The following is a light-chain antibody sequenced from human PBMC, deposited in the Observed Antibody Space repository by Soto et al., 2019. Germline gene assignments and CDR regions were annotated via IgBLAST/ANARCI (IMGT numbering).Light chain of an antibody. Sequence: NFMLTQPHSVSESPGKTVTIYCTRSSGSIADNYVQWYQQRPGSAPTIVIYEDKRRPSGVPDRFSGSIDSSSNSASLTISRLKIEDEADFYCQSYDSSLIFGGGTKVTVL. CDR1: SGSIADNY. J-gene: IGLJ2*01. CDR2: EDK. V-gene: IGLV6-57*04. CDR3: QSYDSSLI.